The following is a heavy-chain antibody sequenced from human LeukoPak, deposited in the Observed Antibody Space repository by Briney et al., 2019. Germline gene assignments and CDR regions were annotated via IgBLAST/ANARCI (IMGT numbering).Heavy chain of an antibody. J-gene: IGHJ5*02. D-gene: IGHD3-16*01. CDR1: GFTFNHYG. CDR3: ARDQMGEITLSGWFDP. CDR2: IWSDGSNK. Sequence: PGRSLRLSCAASGFTFNHYGMHWVRQAPGKGLEWVAVIWSDGSNKYYADSVKGRFTISRDDSKNTVYLQMNSLRAEDTGVYYCARDQMGEITLSGWFDPWGQGNPVTVSS. V-gene: IGHV3-33*01.